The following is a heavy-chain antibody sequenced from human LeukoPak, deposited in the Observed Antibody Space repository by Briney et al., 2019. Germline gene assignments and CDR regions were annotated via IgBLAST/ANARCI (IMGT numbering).Heavy chain of an antibody. V-gene: IGHV1-69*04. Sequence: GASVKVSCNASGGTFSSYAISWVRQAPGQGLEWMGRIIPILGIANYAQKFQGRVTITADKSTSTAYMELRSLRSDDTAVYYCARTPITGTTPFDYWGQGTLVTVSS. CDR3: ARTPITGTTPFDY. CDR1: GGTFSSYA. CDR2: IIPILGIA. J-gene: IGHJ4*02. D-gene: IGHD1-7*01.